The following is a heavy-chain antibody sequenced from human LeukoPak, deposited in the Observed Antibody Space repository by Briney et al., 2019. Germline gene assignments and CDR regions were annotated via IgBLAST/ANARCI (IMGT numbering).Heavy chain of an antibody. D-gene: IGHD3-10*01. CDR3: AREPVWFGELFSYYYGMDV. CDR2: INPSGGST. Sequence: ASVTVSCKASGYTFTSYYMHWVRQAPGQGLEWMGIINPSGGSTSCAQKFQGRVTMTRDTSTSTVYMELSSLRSEDTAVYYCAREPVWFGELFSYYYGMDVWGQGTTVTVSS. CDR1: GYTFTSYY. J-gene: IGHJ6*02. V-gene: IGHV1-46*01.